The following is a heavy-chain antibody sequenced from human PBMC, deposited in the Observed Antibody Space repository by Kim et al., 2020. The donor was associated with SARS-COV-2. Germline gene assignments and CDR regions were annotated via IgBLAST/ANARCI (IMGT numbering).Heavy chain of an antibody. V-gene: IGHV1-18*04. CDR2: ISAYNGNT. CDR1: GYTFTSYG. J-gene: IGHJ4*02. Sequence: ASVKVSCKASGYTFTSYGISWVRQAPGQGLEWMGWISAYNGNTNYAQKLQGRVTMTTDTSTSTAYMELRSLRSDDTAVYYCARDWQEFLSAPSLMFDYWGQGTLVTVSS. D-gene: IGHD2-8*01. CDR3: ARDWQEFLSAPSLMFDY.